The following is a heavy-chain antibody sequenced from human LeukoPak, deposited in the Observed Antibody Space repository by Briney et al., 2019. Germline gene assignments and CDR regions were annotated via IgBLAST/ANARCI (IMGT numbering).Heavy chain of an antibody. D-gene: IGHD1-26*01. V-gene: IGHV3-53*01. CDR2: IYSGGST. CDR3: ARDRVGATDYFDY. Sequence: GSLRLSCAASGFTVSSYYMNWVRQAPGKGLEWVSVIYSGGSTYYADSVKGRFTISRDNSKNTLYLQMNSLRAEDTAVYYCARDRVGATDYFDYWGQGTLVTVSS. J-gene: IGHJ4*02. CDR1: GFTVSSYY.